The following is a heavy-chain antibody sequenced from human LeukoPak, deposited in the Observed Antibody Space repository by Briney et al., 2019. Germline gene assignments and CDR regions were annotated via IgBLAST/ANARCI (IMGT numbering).Heavy chain of an antibody. Sequence: GGSLRLSCEVSGFNFSSYWMSWVRQPPGKGLEWVANIKEDGSGKYYVESVKGRFTISRDNAKNSLYLQMHSLRVEDTAVYYCARDWGGYSGYDLDYWGQGTLVTVSS. CDR2: IKEDGSGK. CDR1: GFNFSSYW. D-gene: IGHD5-12*01. V-gene: IGHV3-7*01. CDR3: ARDWGGYSGYDLDY. J-gene: IGHJ4*02.